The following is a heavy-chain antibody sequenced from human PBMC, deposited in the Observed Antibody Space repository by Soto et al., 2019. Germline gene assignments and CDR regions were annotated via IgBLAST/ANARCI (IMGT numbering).Heavy chain of an antibody. V-gene: IGHV1-2*04. D-gene: IGHD2-15*01. CDR2: INPNSGGT. CDR3: ARGGDLYCSGGSCYSWFDP. J-gene: IGHJ5*02. Sequence: QVQLVQSGAEVKKPGASVKVSCKASGYTFTGYYMHWVRQAPGQGLAWMGWINPNSGGTNYAQKFEDWVTITRDKSISTAYMELSRLRSDDTAVYYCARGGDLYCSGGSCYSWFDPWGQGTLVTVSS. CDR1: GYTFTGYY.